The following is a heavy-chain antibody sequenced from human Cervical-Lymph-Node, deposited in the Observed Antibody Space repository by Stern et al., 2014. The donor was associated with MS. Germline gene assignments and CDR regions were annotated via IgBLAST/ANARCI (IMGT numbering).Heavy chain of an antibody. Sequence: QVQLQESGPGLVKPSETLSLTCTVSGGSISYYYWSWIRQPPGKGLEWIGSIYYSGSTNYNPSLKARVSISVDNAKNQFSLKLSSVTAADTAVYYCARGGSSSPPFDYWGQGTLVTVSS. J-gene: IGHJ4*02. D-gene: IGHD6-6*01. CDR3: ARGGSSSPPFDY. CDR2: IYYSGST. CDR1: GGSISYYY. V-gene: IGHV4-59*01.